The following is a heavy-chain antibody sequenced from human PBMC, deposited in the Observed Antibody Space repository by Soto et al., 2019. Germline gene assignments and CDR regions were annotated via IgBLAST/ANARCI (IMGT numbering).Heavy chain of an antibody. CDR2: ISGSGDST. CDR1: GFTFSSYA. Sequence: EVQLLESGGGLVQPGGSLRLSCAASGFTFSSYAMRWVRQAPVKGLEWVSAISGSGDSTYYADSVKGRFTISRDNSNNTLYLQMNTLRPHDTAIYYCARRGSGSYYDYWGQGTLVTVSS. CDR3: ARRGSGSYYDY. J-gene: IGHJ4*02. D-gene: IGHD1-26*01. V-gene: IGHV3-23*01.